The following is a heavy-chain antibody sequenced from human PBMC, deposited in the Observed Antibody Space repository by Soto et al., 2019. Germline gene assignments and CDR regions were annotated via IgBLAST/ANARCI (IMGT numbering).Heavy chain of an antibody. CDR1: GGSINSGGYF. CDR3: VRANWNRFDH. CDR2: IHHSGTT. J-gene: IGHJ5*02. D-gene: IGHD1-1*01. Sequence: SETLSLTCSVSGGSINSGGYFWTWVRQTPGKGLEWIGNIHHSGTTNYNPSLESRVTLSLDTSKPQFSLNLASVTAADTAVYFCVRANWNRFDHCGQGLTVTVS. V-gene: IGHV4-30-2*01.